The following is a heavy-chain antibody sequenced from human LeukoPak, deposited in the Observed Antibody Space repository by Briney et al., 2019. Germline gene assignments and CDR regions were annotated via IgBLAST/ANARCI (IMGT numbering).Heavy chain of an antibody. Sequence: PGGSLRLSCAASGFTVSDNSMTWVRQAPGKGLEWVSVILTDGRTFYADSVKGRFSISRDNSKNTLYLQMNSLRAEDTAVFYCASSRLTMKVPLYWGRGTVAIVS. CDR3: ASSRLTMKVPLY. CDR2: ILTDGRT. V-gene: IGHV3-53*01. CDR1: GFTVSDNS. J-gene: IGHJ4*02. D-gene: IGHD3-22*01.